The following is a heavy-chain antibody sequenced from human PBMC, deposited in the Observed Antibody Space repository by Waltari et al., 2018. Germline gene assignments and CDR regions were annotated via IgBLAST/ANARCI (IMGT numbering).Heavy chain of an antibody. CDR1: GFHFSSYW. CDR3: AREGWAAPRNAFDI. CDR2: IKQDGSEK. J-gene: IGHJ3*02. V-gene: IGHV3-7*01. D-gene: IGHD6-19*01. Sequence: EVQLVESGGGLVQPGGSLRLSCAASGFHFSSYWLSWVRQAPGKGLDWGANIKQDGSEKYYVDSVKGRFTISRDNAKNSLYLQMNSLRAEDTAVYYCAREGWAAPRNAFDIWGQGTMVTVSS.